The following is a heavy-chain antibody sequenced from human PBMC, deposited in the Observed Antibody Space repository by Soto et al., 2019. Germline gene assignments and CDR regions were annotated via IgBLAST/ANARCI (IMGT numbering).Heavy chain of an antibody. CDR1: GGSISSNY. V-gene: IGHV4-4*07. J-gene: IGHJ5*02. Sequence: SETLSLTCTVFGGSISSNYWTWIRQPAGKGLEWIGRIYMSGSTNYNPSLKSRVTMSMDTSNNQFSLKLRFVTAADTAVYYCASLQNHWFDPWGQGTLVTSPQ. CDR2: IYMSGST. CDR3: ASLQNHWFDP.